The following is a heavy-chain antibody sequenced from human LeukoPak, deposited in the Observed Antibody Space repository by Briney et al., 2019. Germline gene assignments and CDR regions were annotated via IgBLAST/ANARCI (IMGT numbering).Heavy chain of an antibody. CDR3: ARDKWEPRYAFDI. CDR1: GGSISSSAW. Sequence: PSGTLSLTCAVSGGSISSSAWWTWVRQSPGKGLEWIGEINDSGTINYNPDPSLKRRVSISVDRSINQFSLTVNPVTDADTAVYYCARDKWEPRYAFDIWGQGTMVTVSS. CDR2: INDSGTI. V-gene: IGHV4-4*02. D-gene: IGHD1-26*01. J-gene: IGHJ3*02.